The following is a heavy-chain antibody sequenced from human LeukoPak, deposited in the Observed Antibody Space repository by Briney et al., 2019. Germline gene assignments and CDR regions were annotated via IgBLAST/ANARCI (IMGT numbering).Heavy chain of an antibody. J-gene: IGHJ6*03. CDR3: ARRPRGSYYMDV. V-gene: IGHV4-34*01. CDR2: INHSGSS. Sequence: SETLSLTCAVYGGSLSGYYWSWIRQPPGKGLEWIGEINHSGSSNYDPSLKSRVTISVDTSKNQFSLKLSSVTAADTAVYYCARRPRGSYYMDVWGKGTTVTVSS. CDR1: GGSLSGYY. D-gene: IGHD3-10*01.